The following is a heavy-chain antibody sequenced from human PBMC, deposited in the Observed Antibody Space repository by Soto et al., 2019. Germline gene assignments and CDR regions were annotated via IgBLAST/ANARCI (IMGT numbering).Heavy chain of an antibody. CDR1: GFTFSSYG. D-gene: IGHD2-2*01. V-gene: IGHV3-30*18. CDR3: AKDHCSSTSCYGYFDY. Sequence: QVQLVESVGGVVQPGRSLRLSCAASGFTFSSYGMHWVRQAPGKGLEWVAVISYDGSNKYYADSVKGRFTISRDNSKNTLYLQMNSLRAEDTAVYYCAKDHCSSTSCYGYFDYWGQGTLVTVSS. CDR2: ISYDGSNK. J-gene: IGHJ4*02.